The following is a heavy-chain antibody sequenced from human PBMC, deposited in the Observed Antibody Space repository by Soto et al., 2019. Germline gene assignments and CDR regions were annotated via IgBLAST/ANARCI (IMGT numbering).Heavy chain of an antibody. Sequence: QVQLVQSGAEVKKPGSSVKVSCKASGGTFSSYTISWVRQAPGQGLEWMGRIIPILGIANYAQKFHGRVTITADKSTSTAYMELSSLRSEDTAVYYWATMKGGVVPAAPRNWFDPWGQGTLVTVSS. CDR1: GGTFSSYT. CDR2: IIPILGIA. J-gene: IGHJ5*02. CDR3: ATMKGGVVPAAPRNWFDP. V-gene: IGHV1-69*02. D-gene: IGHD2-2*01.